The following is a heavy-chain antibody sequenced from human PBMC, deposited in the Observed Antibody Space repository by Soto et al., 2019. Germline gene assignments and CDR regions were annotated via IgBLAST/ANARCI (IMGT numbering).Heavy chain of an antibody. Sequence: GASVKVSCKASGGTFSSYAISWVRQAPGQGLEWMGGIIPIFGTANYAQKFQGRVTITADESTSTAYMELSSLRSEDTATYYCARVSYGSGGPYGFDIWGQGTMVTVSS. CDR3: ARVSYGSGGPYGFDI. CDR1: GGTFSSYA. D-gene: IGHD6-19*01. J-gene: IGHJ3*02. V-gene: IGHV1-69*13. CDR2: IIPIFGTA.